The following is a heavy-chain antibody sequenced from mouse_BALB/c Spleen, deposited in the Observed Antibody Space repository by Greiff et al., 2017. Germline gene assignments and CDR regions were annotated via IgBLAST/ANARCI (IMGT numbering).Heavy chain of an antibody. CDR1: GYTFTSYW. CDR2: IYPGDGDT. CDR3: ASSYGYPFAY. D-gene: IGHD2-2*01. Sequence: VQLQQSGAELARPGASVKLSCKASGYTFTSYWMQWVKQRPGQGLEWIGAIYPGDGDTRYTQKFKGKATLTADKSSSTAYMQLSSLASEDSAVYYCASSYGYPFAYWGQGTLVTVSA. J-gene: IGHJ3*01. V-gene: IGHV1-87*01.